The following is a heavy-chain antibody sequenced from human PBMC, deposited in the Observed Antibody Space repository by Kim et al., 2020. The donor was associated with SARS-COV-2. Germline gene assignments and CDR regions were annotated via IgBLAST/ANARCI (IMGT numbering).Heavy chain of an antibody. CDR1: GFSVSGSY. Sequence: GGSLRLSCAASGFSVSGSYMSWVRQSPEKGLKWVSTIYSDGDIYYADSVKGRLTISRNNSKNMVYLQMNSLRAEDTALYYCASDQGTGADNWGQGALDTVSS. J-gene: IGHJ4*02. CDR3: ASDQGTGADN. V-gene: IGHV3-66*01. CDR2: IYSDGDI. D-gene: IGHD7-27*01.